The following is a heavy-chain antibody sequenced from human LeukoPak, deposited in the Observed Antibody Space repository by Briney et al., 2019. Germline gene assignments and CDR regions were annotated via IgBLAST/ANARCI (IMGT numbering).Heavy chain of an antibody. CDR2: ISRSSSNI. CDR1: GFTFSSYS. Sequence: GGSLRLSCAASGFTFSSYSMNWVRQAPGKGLEWVSYISRSSSNIYYADSVKGRFTISRDNVKNSLYLQMNSLRAEDTAVYYCARADSSGWYFDYWGQGTLVTVSS. V-gene: IGHV3-48*01. D-gene: IGHD6-19*01. CDR3: ARADSSGWYFDY. J-gene: IGHJ4*02.